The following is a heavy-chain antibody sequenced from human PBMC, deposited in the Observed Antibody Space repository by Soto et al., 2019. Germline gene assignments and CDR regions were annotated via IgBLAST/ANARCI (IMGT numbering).Heavy chain of an antibody. J-gene: IGHJ1*01. CDR1: GFTFSTYA. CDR2: ISGSGSST. V-gene: IGHV3-23*01. CDR3: ARDVHPSY. Sequence: GGSLRLSCAASGFTFSTYAMTWVRQAPGKGLEWVSTISGSGSSTYYADSVNGRFTISRDNSKNTLFLQMNSLRAEDTAVYYCARDVHPSYWGHGNLVTVSS.